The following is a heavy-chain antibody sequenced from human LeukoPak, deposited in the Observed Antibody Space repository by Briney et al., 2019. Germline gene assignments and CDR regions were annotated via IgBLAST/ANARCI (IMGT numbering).Heavy chain of an antibody. CDR3: ARSGRYAFDI. Sequence: SETLSLTCTVSGGSVSSGSYYWSWIRQPPGKGLEWIGYIYYSVSTNYNPSLRSRVTISVDTSKNQFSLKLSSVTAADTAVYYCARSGRYAFDIWGQGTMVTVSS. J-gene: IGHJ3*02. CDR2: IYYSVST. D-gene: IGHD2-15*01. CDR1: GGSVSSGSYY. V-gene: IGHV4-61*01.